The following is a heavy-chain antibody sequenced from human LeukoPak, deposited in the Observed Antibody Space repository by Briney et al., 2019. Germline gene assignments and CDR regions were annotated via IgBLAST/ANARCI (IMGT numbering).Heavy chain of an antibody. D-gene: IGHD6-19*01. J-gene: IGHJ4*02. CDR1: GFIFNNYA. CDR2: ISWNSGSI. V-gene: IGHV3-9*01. Sequence: GGSLRLSCAGSGFIFNNYAMHWVRQPPGKGLEWVSGISWNSGSIDYADSVKGRFTISRDNAKNPLYLQMNSLRVEDTAFYYCAKDNRRHYTSGPNPDSLHWGQGALVTVSS. CDR3: AKDNRRHYTSGPNPDSLH.